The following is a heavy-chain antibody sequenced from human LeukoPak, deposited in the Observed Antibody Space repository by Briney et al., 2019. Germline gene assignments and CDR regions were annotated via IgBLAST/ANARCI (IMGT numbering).Heavy chain of an antibody. CDR2: IYPGDSDT. D-gene: IGHD6-19*01. Sequence: HGESLKISCKASGYSFTSYWIGWVRQMPGKGLEWTGIIYPGDSDTRYSPSFQGQVTISANKSISTAYLQWSSLKASDTAMYYCARMSNGCFDYWGQRTLVTVSS. CDR1: GYSFTSYW. J-gene: IGHJ4*02. CDR3: ARMSNGCFDY. V-gene: IGHV5-51*01.